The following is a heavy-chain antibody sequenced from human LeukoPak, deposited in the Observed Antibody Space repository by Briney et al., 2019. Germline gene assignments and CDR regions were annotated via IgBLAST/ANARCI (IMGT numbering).Heavy chain of an antibody. D-gene: IGHD1-26*01. V-gene: IGHV1-69*04. CDR1: GGTFSSYA. CDR3: ARAGSVNWGGSYAGY. Sequence: ASEKVSCKASGGTFSSYAISWVRQAPGQGLEWMGRIIPILGIANYAQKFQGRVTITADKSTSTAYMELSSLRSEDTAVYYCARAGSVNWGGSYAGYWGQGTLVTVSS. CDR2: IIPILGIA. J-gene: IGHJ4*02.